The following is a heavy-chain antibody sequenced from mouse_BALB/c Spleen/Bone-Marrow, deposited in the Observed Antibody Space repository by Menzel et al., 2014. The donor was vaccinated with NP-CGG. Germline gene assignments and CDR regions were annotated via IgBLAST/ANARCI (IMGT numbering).Heavy chain of an antibody. Sequence: EVKLVESGGGLVKPGGSLKLSCAASGFTFSSYSMSWVRQTPEKRLEWVATISSGGHDTYYPDSVKGRFTISRDNAKNTLYLQMSSLKSEDTAVYYCSKDGGYDYSYYFDYWGQGTTLTVSS. J-gene: IGHJ2*01. D-gene: IGHD2-4*01. CDR3: SKDGGYDYSYYFDY. V-gene: IGHV5-6-4*01. CDR2: ISSGGHDT. CDR1: GFTFSSYS.